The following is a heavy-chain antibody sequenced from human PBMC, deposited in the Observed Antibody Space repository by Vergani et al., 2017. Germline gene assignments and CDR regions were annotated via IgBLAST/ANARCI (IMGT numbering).Heavy chain of an antibody. CDR2: IYYSGST. D-gene: IGHD2-21*01. J-gene: IGHJ4*02. V-gene: IGHV4-59*01. CDR1: GGSISSYY. Sequence: QVQLQESGPGLVKPSETLSLTCTVSGGSISSYYWSWIRQPPGKGLEWIGYIYYSGSTNYNPSLKSRVTISVDTSKNQFSLKLSSVTAADTAVYYCARVSLRQPDVEYWGQGPLVTVSS. CDR3: ARVSLRQPDVEY.